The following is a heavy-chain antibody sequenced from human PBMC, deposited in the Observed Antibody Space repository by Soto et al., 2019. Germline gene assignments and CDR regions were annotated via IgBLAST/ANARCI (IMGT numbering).Heavy chain of an antibody. CDR3: ATGGSYRGWFDP. Sequence: VKVSCKVSGYTLTELSMHWVRQAPGKGLEWMGGFDPEDGETIYAQKFQGRVTMTEDTSTDTAYMELSSLRSEDTAVYYCATGGSYRGWFDPWGQGTLVTVSS. CDR1: GYTLTELS. J-gene: IGHJ5*02. V-gene: IGHV1-24*01. D-gene: IGHD1-26*01. CDR2: FDPEDGET.